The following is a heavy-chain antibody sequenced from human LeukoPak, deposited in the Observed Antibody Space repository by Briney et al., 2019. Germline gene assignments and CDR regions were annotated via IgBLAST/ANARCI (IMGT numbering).Heavy chain of an antibody. CDR3: ARVGALSSSWLLY. J-gene: IGHJ4*02. CDR2: ISRSATTI. V-gene: IGHV3-48*03. Sequence: GGSLRLSCAASGFTFSSYEMNWVRQASGKGLEWVSSISRSATTIYYADSVKGRFTISRDNAKNSLYLQMNSLRAEDAAVYFCARVGALSSSWLLYWGQGTLVTVSS. D-gene: IGHD6-13*01. CDR1: GFTFSSYE.